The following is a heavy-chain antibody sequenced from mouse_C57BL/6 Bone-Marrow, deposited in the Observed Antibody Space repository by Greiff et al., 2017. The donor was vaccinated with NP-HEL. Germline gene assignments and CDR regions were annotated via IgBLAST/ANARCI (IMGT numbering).Heavy chain of an antibody. CDR3: ARRGYDYDGWYFDV. J-gene: IGHJ1*03. D-gene: IGHD2-4*01. CDR1: EYEFPSHD. CDR2: INSDGGST. Sequence: EVQVVESGGGLVQPGESLKLSCESNEYEFPSHDMSWVRKTPEKRLELVAAINSDGGSTYYPDTMERRFIISRDNTKKTLYLQMSSLRSEDTALYYCARRGYDYDGWYFDVWGTGTTVTVSS. V-gene: IGHV5-2*01.